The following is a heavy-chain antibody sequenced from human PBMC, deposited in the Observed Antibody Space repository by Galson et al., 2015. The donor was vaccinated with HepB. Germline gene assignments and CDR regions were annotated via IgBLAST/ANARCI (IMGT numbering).Heavy chain of an antibody. J-gene: IGHJ5*02. CDR2: MNPNSGNT. D-gene: IGHD4-17*01. Sequence: SVKVSCKASGYTFTSYDINWVRQATGQGLEWMGWMNPNSGNTGYAQKFQGRVTMTRNTSISTAYMELSSLRSEDTAVYYCARVYPHDYGDYSGWFDPWGQGTLVTVSS. CDR1: GYTFTSYD. CDR3: ARVYPHDYGDYSGWFDP. V-gene: IGHV1-8*01.